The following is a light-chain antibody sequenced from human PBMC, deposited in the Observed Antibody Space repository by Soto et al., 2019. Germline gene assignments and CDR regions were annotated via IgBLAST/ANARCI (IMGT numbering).Light chain of an antibody. CDR1: QSVTIGY. CDR2: GAR. CDR3: QQYGHSLWK. Sequence: VVTQSPCTLSLSPRERSTLSRRASQSVTIGYLAWFQQKPGQAPRLLIYGARTRATGVPDRFSASGSGTDFSLTISRLEPEDYAVYYCQQYGHSLWKLGQGTRWIS. J-gene: IGKJ1*01. V-gene: IGKV3-20*01.